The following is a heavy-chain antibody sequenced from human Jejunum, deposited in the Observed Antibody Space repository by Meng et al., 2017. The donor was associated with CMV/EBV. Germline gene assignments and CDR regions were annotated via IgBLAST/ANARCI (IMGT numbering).Heavy chain of an antibody. CDR3: ATKERYCSGDNCYYHGMDV. CDR2: LVPMYNLL. J-gene: IGHJ6*02. D-gene: IGHD2-15*01. CDR1: THV. Sequence: THVISCVRHAPGQGLEWMGRLVPMYNLLTYAQNFQGRVTITTDGPKSTVYMELSSLRSEDTAVYYCATKERYCSGDNCYYHGMDVWGQGTTVTVSS. V-gene: IGHV1-69*05.